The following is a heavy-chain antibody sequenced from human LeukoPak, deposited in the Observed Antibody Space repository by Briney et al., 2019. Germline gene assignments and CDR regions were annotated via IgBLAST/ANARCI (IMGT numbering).Heavy chain of an antibody. J-gene: IGHJ6*03. Sequence: SETLSLTCTVSGGSISSSSYYWSWIRQPPGKGLEWIGYIYYSGSTNYNPSLKSRVTISVDTSKNQFSLKLSSVTAADTAVYYCARGHSSSWWEVKYYYYYMDVWGKGTTVTVSS. D-gene: IGHD6-13*01. CDR1: GGSISSSSYY. V-gene: IGHV4-61*01. CDR3: ARGHSSSWWEVKYYYYYMDV. CDR2: IYYSGST.